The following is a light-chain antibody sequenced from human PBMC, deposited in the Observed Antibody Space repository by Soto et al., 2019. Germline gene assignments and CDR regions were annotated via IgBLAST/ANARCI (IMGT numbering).Light chain of an antibody. CDR1: QSVSSQ. Sequence: VLTQSPATLSLSPGERATLSCRASQSVSSQLAWYQQKPGQAPRLFIYDASKRATGVPGRFSGSGSGTDFTLTISSLEPDDVAVYYCQQYGSSPVAFGQGTRWISN. J-gene: IGKJ1*01. V-gene: IGKV3-11*01. CDR3: QQYGSSPVA. CDR2: DAS.